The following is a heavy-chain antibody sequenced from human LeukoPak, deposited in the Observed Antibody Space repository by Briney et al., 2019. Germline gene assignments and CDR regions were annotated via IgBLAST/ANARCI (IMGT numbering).Heavy chain of an antibody. J-gene: IGHJ4*02. CDR3: AKEARPYDSSAYLNY. V-gene: IGHV3-30*02. CDR1: AFTFTTYG. D-gene: IGHD3-22*01. Sequence: PGGSLRLSCAASAFTFTTYGMHWVRQAPGKGLEWVAFIRYDGSNKYYADSVKGRFTISRDNSKNTLYLQVNSLRAEDTAVYYCAKEARPYDSSAYLNYWGQGTLVTVSS. CDR2: IRYDGSNK.